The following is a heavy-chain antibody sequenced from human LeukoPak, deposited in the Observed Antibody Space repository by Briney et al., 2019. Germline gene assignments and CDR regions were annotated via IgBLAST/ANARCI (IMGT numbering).Heavy chain of an antibody. V-gene: IGHV3-48*03. CDR2: ITSSGSTI. J-gene: IGHJ4*02. CDR1: GFTFSNYE. CDR3: VAGGDCNY. Sequence: PGGSLRLSCAASGFTFSNYEMNWVRQAPGKGLEWVSYITSSGSTIYYADSVKGRFTISRDNAKNSLYLQMNSLRADDTAIYYCVAGGDCNYWGQGTLVTVSS. D-gene: IGHD2-21*02.